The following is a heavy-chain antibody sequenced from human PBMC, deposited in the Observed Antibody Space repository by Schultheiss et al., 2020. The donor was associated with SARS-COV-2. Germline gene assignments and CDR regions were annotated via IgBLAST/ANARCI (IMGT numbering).Heavy chain of an antibody. V-gene: IGHV3-9*01. CDR3: AKVMNAALYGMDV. Sequence: SLKISCAASGFTFDDYAMHWVRQAPGKGLEWVSGISWNSGSIGYADSVKGRFTIPRDNAKNSLYLQMNSLRAEDTALYYCAKVMNAALYGMDVWGQGTTVTVSS. CDR1: GFTFDDYA. CDR2: ISWNSGSI. D-gene: IGHD2-2*01. J-gene: IGHJ6*02.